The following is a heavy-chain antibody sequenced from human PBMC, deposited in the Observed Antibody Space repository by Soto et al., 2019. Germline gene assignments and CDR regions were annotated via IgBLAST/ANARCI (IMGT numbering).Heavy chain of an antibody. CDR3: ARDLQWNNWIESLGGVMGY. V-gene: IGHV1-46*01. D-gene: IGHD1-20*01. CDR1: GGTFSSYA. CDR2: INPTGGST. J-gene: IGHJ4*02. Sequence: PVKVCCKASGGTFSSYALHWPRQAPGLGLEWMGVINPTGGSTRYSHNFQGRVTLTRDTSTSTVYMEVSSLRSEDTAVYYCARDLQWNNWIESLGGVMGYWGQGTQVTVSS.